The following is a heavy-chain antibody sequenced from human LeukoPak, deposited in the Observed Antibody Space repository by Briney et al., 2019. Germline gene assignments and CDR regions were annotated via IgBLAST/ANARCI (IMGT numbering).Heavy chain of an antibody. CDR2: ISGSGGTT. J-gene: IGHJ5*02. D-gene: IGHD6-6*01. CDR1: GFTFSSYA. V-gene: IGHV3-23*01. Sequence: GGSLRLSCAASGFTFSSYAMSWVRQAPGKGLEWVSAISGSGGTTYYADSVKGRFTISRDNSKSTLYVQMNSLRAEDTAVYYCAIVVAARPGKIDPWGQGTLVTISS. CDR3: AIVVAARPGKIDP.